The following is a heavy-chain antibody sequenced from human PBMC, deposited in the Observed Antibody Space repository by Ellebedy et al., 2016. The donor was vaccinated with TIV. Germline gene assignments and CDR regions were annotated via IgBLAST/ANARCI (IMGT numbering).Heavy chain of an antibody. V-gene: IGHV4-31*03. J-gene: IGHJ6*02. CDR1: GGSISSSSYY. CDR3: ARGPYGMDV. Sequence: SETLSLXCTVSGGSISSSSYYWGWIRQHPGKGLEWIGYIYYSGSTYYNPSLKSRVTISVDTSKNQFSLKLSSVTAADTAVYYCARGPYGMDVWGQGTTVTVSS. CDR2: IYYSGST.